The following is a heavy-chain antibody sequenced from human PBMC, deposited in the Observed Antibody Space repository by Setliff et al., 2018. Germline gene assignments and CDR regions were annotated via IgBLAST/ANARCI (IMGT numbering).Heavy chain of an antibody. J-gene: IGHJ4*02. CDR2: IYPGDSDH. V-gene: IGHV5-51*01. CDR3: ARSLVGATYSVYFDY. CDR1: GYNFTTYW. Sequence: PGESLKISCKVSGYNFTTYWIGWVRQMPGKGLEWVGLIYPGDSDHRYSPSFQGQVTISVDTSISTAYLQWSSLKASDTSIYYCARSLVGATYSVYFDYWGQGALVTVSS. D-gene: IGHD1-26*01.